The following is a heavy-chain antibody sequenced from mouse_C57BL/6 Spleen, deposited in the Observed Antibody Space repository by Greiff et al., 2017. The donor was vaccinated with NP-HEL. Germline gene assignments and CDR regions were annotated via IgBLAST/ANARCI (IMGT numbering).Heavy chain of an antibody. Sequence: VQLQQSGAELVKPGASVKLSCKASGYTFTEYTIHWVKQRPGQGLEWIGWFYPGSGSINYNEKFKDKATLTADKSSSTAYMELSRLTSEDSAVYLCARHEGGWLLLYFDYWGQGTTLTVSS. V-gene: IGHV1-62-2*01. J-gene: IGHJ2*01. CDR3: ARHEGGWLLLYFDY. CDR1: GYTFTEYT. D-gene: IGHD2-3*01. CDR2: FYPGSGSI.